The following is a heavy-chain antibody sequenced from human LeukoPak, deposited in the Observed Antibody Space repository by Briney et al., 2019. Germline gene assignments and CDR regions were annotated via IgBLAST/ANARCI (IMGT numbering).Heavy chain of an antibody. CDR2: ISSSSSSI. J-gene: IGHJ4*02. CDR3: ARDASALY. D-gene: IGHD6-19*01. CDR1: RFTFSSYS. V-gene: IGHV3-48*02. Sequence: PGGSLRLSCAASRFTFSSYSMNWVRQAPGKGLEWVSYISSSSSSIYYADSVKGRFTISRDNAKNSLYLQMNSLRDDDTSVYFCARDASALYWGRGTLVTVSS.